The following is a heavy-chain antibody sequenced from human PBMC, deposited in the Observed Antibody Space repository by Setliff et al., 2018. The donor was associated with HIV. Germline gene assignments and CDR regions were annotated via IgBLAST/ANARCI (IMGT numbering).Heavy chain of an antibody. J-gene: IGHJ1*01. CDR2: IKSKTDGGTT. V-gene: IGHV3-15*01. CDR3: TTKPPAADFQH. CDR1: GFSFSSYS. D-gene: IGHD2-2*01. Sequence: ETLSLSCGASGFSFSSYSMNWVRQAPGKGLEWVGRIKSKTDGGTTDYAAPVKGRFTISRDDSKNTLYLQMNSLKTEDTAIYYCTTKPPAADFQHWGQGTLVTVSS.